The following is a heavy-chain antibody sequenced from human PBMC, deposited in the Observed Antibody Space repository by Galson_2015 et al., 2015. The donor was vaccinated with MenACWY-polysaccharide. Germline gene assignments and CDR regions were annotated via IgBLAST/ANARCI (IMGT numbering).Heavy chain of an antibody. J-gene: IGHJ4*02. CDR1: GGSISSNF. D-gene: IGHD4-11*01. V-gene: IGHV4-59*01. CDR2: AHYSGST. Sequence: ETLSLTCTVSGGSISSNFWSWIRQPPGKGLEWIGYAHYSGSTNYSPSLKSRVTLSVDTSKNQFSLNLSSVTAADTAVYYCTRDKNNYGDYWGQGTLVTVSS. CDR3: TRDKNNYGDY.